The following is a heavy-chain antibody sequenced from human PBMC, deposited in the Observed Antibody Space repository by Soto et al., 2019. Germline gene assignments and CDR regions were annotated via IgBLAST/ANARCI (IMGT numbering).Heavy chain of an antibody. V-gene: IGHV4-4*02. Sequence: QVQLQESGPGLVKPSGTLSLPCAVSGGSISSSNWWCWVRQPPGKGLEWIWEIYHSGSTNYIPSLKSRVTISVHKSKKHLSLKLSSVTAADTAVYYCTRVSGSYYYGMDVWGKGTTVTVSS. D-gene: IGHD1-26*01. CDR1: GGSISSSNW. CDR3: TRVSGSYYYGMDV. CDR2: IYHSGST. J-gene: IGHJ6*04.